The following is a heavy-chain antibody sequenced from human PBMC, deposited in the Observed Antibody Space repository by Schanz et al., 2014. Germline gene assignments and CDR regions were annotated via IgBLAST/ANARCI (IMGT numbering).Heavy chain of an antibody. V-gene: IGHV4-39*02. CDR3: ARENVGRGFDY. CDR2: IFYSGST. J-gene: IGHJ4*02. CDR1: GGSISSSSYY. D-gene: IGHD3-10*02. Sequence: QLQLQESGPGLVKPSETLSLTCTVSGGSISSSSYYWGWIRQPPGKGLEWIGSIFYSGSTYYNLSLKSGVPIPEDTSKNHFPLRLNSVTAAETAVYYCARENVGRGFDYWGRGALVTVSS.